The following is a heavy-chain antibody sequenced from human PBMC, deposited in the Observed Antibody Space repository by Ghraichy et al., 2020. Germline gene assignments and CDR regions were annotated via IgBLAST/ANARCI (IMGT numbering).Heavy chain of an antibody. CDR1: GYKFTSYW. CDR2: MYPGDSTA. Sequence: GESLNISCKASGYKFTSYWIAWVRQMPGKGLEGMGIMYPGDSTARYSPSFQGHVTMSADKSTSTAHLQWSSLKASDTATYYCARHLLSAGEDYYFDSWGHGTLVTV. CDR3: ARHLLSAGEDYYFDS. V-gene: IGHV5-51*01. J-gene: IGHJ4*01. D-gene: IGHD3-10*01.